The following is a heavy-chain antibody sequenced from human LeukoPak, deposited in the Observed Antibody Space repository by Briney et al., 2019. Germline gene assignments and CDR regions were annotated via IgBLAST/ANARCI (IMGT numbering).Heavy chain of an antibody. CDR1: GFTFSSYA. V-gene: IGHV3-23*01. D-gene: IGHD6-19*01. Sequence: GGSLRLSCAASGFTFSSYAMSWVRQAPGKGLEWVSAISGSGGSTYYADSVKGRFTISRDNSKNTLYLQMNSLRAEDTAVYYCARDPVYSSGWYGGYFDYWGQGTLVTVSS. CDR2: ISGSGGST. J-gene: IGHJ4*02. CDR3: ARDPVYSSGWYGGYFDY.